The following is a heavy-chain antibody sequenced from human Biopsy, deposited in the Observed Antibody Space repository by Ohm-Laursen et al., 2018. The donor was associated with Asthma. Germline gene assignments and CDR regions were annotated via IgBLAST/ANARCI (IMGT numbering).Heavy chain of an antibody. CDR3: AESDYYGSGYYYGMDV. D-gene: IGHD3-10*01. CDR1: GDSFSNYA. V-gene: IGHV1-69*13. Sequence: ASVKVSCKASGDSFSNYAISWVRQAPGQGLEWMGGLIPVLGTPDHAQMFQGRVTITADESTSTAYMELSSLRSEDTAVYYCAESDYYGSGYYYGMDVWGQGTTVTVSS. J-gene: IGHJ6*02. CDR2: LIPVLGTP.